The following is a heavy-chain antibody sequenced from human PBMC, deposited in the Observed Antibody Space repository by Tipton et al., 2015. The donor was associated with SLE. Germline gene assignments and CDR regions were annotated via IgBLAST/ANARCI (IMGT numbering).Heavy chain of an antibody. V-gene: IGHV5-51*01. J-gene: IGHJ6*02. Sequence: VQLVQSGAEVKKPGESLKISCKGSGYSFGTHWIAWVRQMPGKGLEWMGIIYPDNSDTRYSPSFRGQVTMSADKSVNTAYLNWSSLKSSDTAIYYCARHGGVQGVHFGLDVWGQGTTVTVSS. CDR2: IYPDNSDT. CDR3: ARHGGVQGVHFGLDV. CDR1: GYSFGTHW. D-gene: IGHD3-10*01.